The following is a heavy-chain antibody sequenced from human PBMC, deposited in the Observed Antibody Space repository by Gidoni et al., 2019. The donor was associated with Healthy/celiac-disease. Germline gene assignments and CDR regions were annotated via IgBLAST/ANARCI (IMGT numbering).Heavy chain of an antibody. CDR2: ISSSSSYI. CDR1: GFTFSSYS. D-gene: IGHD2-15*01. V-gene: IGHV3-21*01. Sequence: EVQLVESGGGLVKPGGSLRLSCAASGFTFSSYSMNWVRQAPGKGLEWVSSISSSSSYIYYADSVKGRFTIARDNAKNSLYLQMNSLRAEDTAVYYCARDRGGYVDYWGQGTLVTVSS. CDR3: ARDRGGYVDY. J-gene: IGHJ4*02.